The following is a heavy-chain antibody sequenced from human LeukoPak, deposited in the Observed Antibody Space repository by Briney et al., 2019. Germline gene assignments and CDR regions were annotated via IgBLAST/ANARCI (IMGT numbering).Heavy chain of an antibody. CDR3: AREWGGNPPSFDY. CDR1: GYTFTSYA. V-gene: IGHV1-3*01. D-gene: IGHD4-23*01. J-gene: IGHJ4*02. Sequence: ASVKVSCKASGYTFTSYAMHWMRQAPGQRLEWMGWINAGNGNTKYSQKFQGRVTITRDTSASTAYMEPSSLRSEDTAVYYCAREWGGNPPSFDYWGQGTLVTVSS. CDR2: INAGNGNT.